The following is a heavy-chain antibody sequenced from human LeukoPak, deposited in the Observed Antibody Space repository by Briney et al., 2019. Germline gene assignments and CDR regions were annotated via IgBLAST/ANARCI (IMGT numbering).Heavy chain of an antibody. D-gene: IGHD2-2*01. CDR1: GFTVSSNY. V-gene: IGHV3-53*01. J-gene: IGHJ6*03. Sequence: GGSLRLSCAASGFTVSSNYMSWVRQAPGKGLEWVSVIYSGGSTYYADSVKGRFTISRDNAKNSLYLQMNSLRAEDTAVYYCARLDCSRTSCSAPNYYYYYMDVWGKGTTVTISS. CDR2: IYSGGST. CDR3: ARLDCSRTSCSAPNYYYYYMDV.